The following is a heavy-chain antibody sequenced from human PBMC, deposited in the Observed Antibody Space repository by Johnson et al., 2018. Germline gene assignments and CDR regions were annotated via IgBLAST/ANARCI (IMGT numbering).Heavy chain of an antibody. CDR1: GFTFTSYW. D-gene: IGHD2/OR15-2a*01. Sequence: VQLVESGGDLVQPGGSLRLSCEASGFTFTSYWMHWVRQAPGKGLEWVAVISYDGSDQSYADSVKGRFTISRDNSKNTLYLEINSLPAEDTAVYYCAKEGSGTAYFFDSWGQGTLVTVSS. V-gene: IGHV3-30*18. J-gene: IGHJ4*02. CDR3: AKEGSGTAYFFDS. CDR2: ISYDGSDQ.